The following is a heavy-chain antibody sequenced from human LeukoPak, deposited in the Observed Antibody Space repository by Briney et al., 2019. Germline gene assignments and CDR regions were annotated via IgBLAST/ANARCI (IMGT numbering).Heavy chain of an antibody. D-gene: IGHD6-13*01. CDR1: GYTFTSYG. CDR2: ISAYNGNT. V-gene: IGHV1-18*01. Sequence: GASVKVSCKASGYTFTSYGISWVRQAPGQGLERMGWISAYNGNTNYAQKLQGRVTMTTDTSTSTAYMELRSLRSDDTAVYYCAIGYSSSWSLEYNWFDPWGQGTLVTVSS. CDR3: AIGYSSSWSLEYNWFDP. J-gene: IGHJ5*02.